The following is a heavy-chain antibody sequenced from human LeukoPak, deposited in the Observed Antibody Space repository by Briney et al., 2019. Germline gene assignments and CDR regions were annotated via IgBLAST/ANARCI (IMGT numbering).Heavy chain of an antibody. D-gene: IGHD1-20*01. CDR3: ARRANNWNRRGFDY. Sequence: PSETLSLTCAVYGGSFSGYYWSWIRQPPGKGLEWIGEINRSGSTNYNPSLKSRVTISVDTSKNQFSLKLSSVTAADTAVYYCARRANNWNRRGFDYWGQGTLVTVSS. CDR2: INRSGST. J-gene: IGHJ4*02. V-gene: IGHV4-34*01. CDR1: GGSFSGYY.